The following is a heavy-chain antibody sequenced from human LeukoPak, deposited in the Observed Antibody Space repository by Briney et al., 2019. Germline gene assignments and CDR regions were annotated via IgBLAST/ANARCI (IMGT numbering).Heavy chain of an antibody. D-gene: IGHD6-19*01. V-gene: IGHV4-59*01. CDR3: ARGYSSGRVDY. CDR1: GGSISSYY. Sequence: PSETLSPTCTVSGGSISSYYWTWIRQPPGKGLEWVGYAYNTGSTNYKPSFRSRVTISVDTSKNQFSLKLSSVTAADTAVYFCARGYSSGRVDYWGQGTLVTVSS. CDR2: AYNTGST. J-gene: IGHJ4*02.